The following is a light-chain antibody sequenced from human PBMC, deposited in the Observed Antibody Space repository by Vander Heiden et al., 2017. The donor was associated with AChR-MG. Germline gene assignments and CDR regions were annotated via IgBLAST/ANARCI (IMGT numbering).Light chain of an antibody. Sequence: DIVMTQSPDSLAVSLGERATINCKSSQSVLYSSNNKNYLTWYQQKPVQPPKLLIYWASTRGSGVPDRFSGSGSGTDFSLTISSLQAEDVAVYYCQQDDGIPYTFGQGTKLEIK. CDR2: WAS. CDR3: QQDDGIPYT. V-gene: IGKV4-1*01. CDR1: QSVLYSSNNKNY. J-gene: IGKJ2*01.